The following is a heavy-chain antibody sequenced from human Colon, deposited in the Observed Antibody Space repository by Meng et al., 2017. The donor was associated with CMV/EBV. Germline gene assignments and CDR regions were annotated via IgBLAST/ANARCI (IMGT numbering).Heavy chain of an antibody. J-gene: IGHJ4*02. CDR1: GGSISSSSYY. V-gene: IGHV4-39*07. CDR2: IYYSGST. D-gene: IGHD6-19*01. CDR3: ARDRHSSGWYFWPLGC. Sequence: SETLSLTCTVSGGSISSSSYYWGWIRQPPGKGLEWIGSIYYSGSTYYNPSLKSRVTISVDTSKNQFSLKLSSVTAADTAVYYCARDRHSSGWYFWPLGCWGQGTLVTVSS.